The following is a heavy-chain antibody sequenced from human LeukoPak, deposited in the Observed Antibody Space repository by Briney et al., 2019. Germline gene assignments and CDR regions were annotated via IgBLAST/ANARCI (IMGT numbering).Heavy chain of an antibody. V-gene: IGHV3-30-3*02. CDR2: ISYDGSNE. Sequence: GGSLRLSCAASGFTFSSYAMHWVRQAPGKGLEWVAVISYDGSNEYYADSVKGRFTISRDNSKNTLYLQMNSLRAEDTAVYYCAKSSGSSRSFDYWGQGTLVTVSS. CDR3: AKSSGSSRSFDY. CDR1: GFTFSSYA. D-gene: IGHD6-13*01. J-gene: IGHJ4*02.